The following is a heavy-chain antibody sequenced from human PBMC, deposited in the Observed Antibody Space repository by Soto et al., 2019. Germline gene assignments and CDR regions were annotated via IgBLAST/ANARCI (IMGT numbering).Heavy chain of an antibody. D-gene: IGHD3-10*01. CDR2: IWYDGSNK. J-gene: IGHJ4*02. CDR3: ARDVSRGFGEGYFDY. V-gene: IGHV3-33*01. Sequence: ESGGGVVQPGRSLRLSCAASGFTFSSYGMHWVRQAPGKGLEWVAVIWYDGSNKYYADSVKGRFTISRDNSKNTLYLQMNSLRAEDTAVYYCARDVSRGFGEGYFDYWGQGTLVTVSS. CDR1: GFTFSSYG.